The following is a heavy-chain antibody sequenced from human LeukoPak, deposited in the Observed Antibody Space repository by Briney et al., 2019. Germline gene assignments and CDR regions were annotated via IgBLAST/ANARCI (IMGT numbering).Heavy chain of an antibody. Sequence: ASVKVSCKASGYTFTSYCMHWVRQAPGQGLEWMGIINPSGGSTSYAQKFQGRVTMTRDTSTSTVYMELSSLRSEDTAVYYCARDLSSSWYSGYYFDYWGQGTLVTVSS. CDR2: INPSGGST. J-gene: IGHJ4*02. CDR3: ARDLSSSWYSGYYFDY. CDR1: GYTFTSYC. V-gene: IGHV1-46*01. D-gene: IGHD6-13*01.